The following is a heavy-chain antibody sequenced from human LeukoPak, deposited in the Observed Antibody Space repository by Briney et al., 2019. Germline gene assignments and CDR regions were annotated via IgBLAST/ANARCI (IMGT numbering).Heavy chain of an antibody. D-gene: IGHD2-21*01. CDR3: ATYSRP. CDR1: GFSFSTNQ. J-gene: IGHJ5*02. V-gene: IGHV3-74*01. Sequence: GGSLRLSCAASGFSFSTNQMHWVRQAPGKGLVWVSRINSDGINILYADSVKGRFTISRDNARNTLYLQMNSLRAEDTAVYCCATYSRPWGQGTLVTVSS. CDR2: INSDGINI.